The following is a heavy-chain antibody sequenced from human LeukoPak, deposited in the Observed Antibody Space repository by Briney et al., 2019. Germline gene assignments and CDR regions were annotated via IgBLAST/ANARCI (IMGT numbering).Heavy chain of an antibody. CDR1: GFTLSEYY. J-gene: IGHJ4*02. CDR3: ARGWTTLDS. CDR2: ISGSGTTI. V-gene: IGHV3-11*01. D-gene: IGHD1-14*01. Sequence: GGSLRLSCAASGFTLSEYYMSWISQAPGKGLEWLSHISGSGTTIYDADSVKGRFTISRDNAKNSLSLQMDSLRDEDTAVYYCARGWTTLDSWGQGTLVTVSS.